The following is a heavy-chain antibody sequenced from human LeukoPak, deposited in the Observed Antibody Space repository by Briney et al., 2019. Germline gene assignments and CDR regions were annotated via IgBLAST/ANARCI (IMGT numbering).Heavy chain of an antibody. CDR1: GYTFTSYD. J-gene: IGHJ5*02. CDR3: ARALRAARLRFDP. Sequence: ASVKVSCKASGYTFTSYDINRVRQATGQGLEWMGWMNPNSGNTGYAQKFQGRVTMTRNTSISTAYMELSSLRSEDTAVYYCARALRAARLRFDPWGQGTLVTVSS. V-gene: IGHV1-8*01. D-gene: IGHD6-6*01. CDR2: MNPNSGNT.